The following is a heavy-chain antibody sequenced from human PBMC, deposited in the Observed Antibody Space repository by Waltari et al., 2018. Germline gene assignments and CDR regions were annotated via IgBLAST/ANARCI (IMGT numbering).Heavy chain of an antibody. CDR1: GFTFSSYS. D-gene: IGHD4-17*01. J-gene: IGHJ4*02. Sequence: EVQLVESGGGLVKPGGSLRLSCAASGFTFSSYSMNWVRQAPGKGLEWVSSISSSSSYIYYADSVNGRFTISRDNAKNSLYLQMNSLRAEDTAVYYCARRPSWGGYDYGESRYFDYWGQGTLVTVSS. V-gene: IGHV3-21*01. CDR3: ARRPSWGGYDYGESRYFDY. CDR2: ISSSSSYI.